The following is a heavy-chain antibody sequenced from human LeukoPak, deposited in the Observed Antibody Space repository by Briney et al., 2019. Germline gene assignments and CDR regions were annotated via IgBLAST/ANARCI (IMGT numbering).Heavy chain of an antibody. CDR2: IYYSGST. CDR3: ARVLRYFDWPCDY. D-gene: IGHD3-9*01. CDR1: GGSISSYY. J-gene: IGHJ4*02. V-gene: IGHV4-59*08. Sequence: SETLSLTCTVSGGSISSYYWSWIRQPPGKGLEWIGYIYYSGSTNYNPSLKNRVTVSLDTSKTQFSLRLSSVTAADTAVYYCARVLRYFDWPCDYWGQGTLVTVSS.